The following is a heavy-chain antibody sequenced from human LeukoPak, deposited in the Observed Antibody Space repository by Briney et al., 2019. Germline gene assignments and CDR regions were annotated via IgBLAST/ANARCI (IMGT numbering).Heavy chain of an antibody. Sequence: SETLSLTCAVYGGSFSGYYWSWIRQPPGKGLEWIGEINHSGSTNYNPSLKSRVTISVDTSKNQFSLKLSSVTAADTAVYYCARAPYYYGSGSFGRYYYYYMDVWGKGTTVTISS. J-gene: IGHJ6*03. CDR1: GGSFSGYY. D-gene: IGHD3-10*01. V-gene: IGHV4-34*01. CDR3: ARAPYYYGSGSFGRYYYYYMDV. CDR2: INHSGST.